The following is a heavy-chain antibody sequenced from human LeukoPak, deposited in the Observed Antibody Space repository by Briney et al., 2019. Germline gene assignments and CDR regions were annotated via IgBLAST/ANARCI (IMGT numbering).Heavy chain of an antibody. CDR3: ARGLDNWNVYIFDY. CDR2: INPNSGGT. Sequence: ASVKVSCKASGYTFTGYYMHWVRQAPGQGLEWMGWINPNSGGTNYAQKFQGRFTMTRDTSISTAYMEVSRLRSDDTAVYYCARGLDNWNVYIFDYWGLGTLVTVSS. V-gene: IGHV1-2*02. CDR1: GYTFTGYY. D-gene: IGHD1-20*01. J-gene: IGHJ4*02.